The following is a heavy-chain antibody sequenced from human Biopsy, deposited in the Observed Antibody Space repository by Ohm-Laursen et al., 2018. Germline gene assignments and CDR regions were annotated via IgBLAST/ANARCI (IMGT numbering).Heavy chain of an antibody. D-gene: IGHD5-24*01. CDR2: INTYNGNT. CDR1: GYTFTSYG. V-gene: IGHV1-18*01. Sequence: SVKVSCKASGYTFTSYGISWVRQAPGQGLEWMGWINTYNGNTNYAQNLHGRVTMTTDTSTSTAYMELRSLRSDDTAVYYCARERGGYKRTDYWGQGTLVTVSS. J-gene: IGHJ4*02. CDR3: ARERGGYKRTDY.